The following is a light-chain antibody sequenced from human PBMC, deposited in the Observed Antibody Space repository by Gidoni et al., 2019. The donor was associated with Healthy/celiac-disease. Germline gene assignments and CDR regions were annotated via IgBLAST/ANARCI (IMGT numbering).Light chain of an antibody. V-gene: IGLV2-11*01. CDR2: DVS. CDR1: SSDVGGYNY. CDR3: CSYAGSYTWV. Sequence: QSALTQPRSVSGSPGQSVTIFCTGTSSDVGGYNYVSWYQQHPGKAPKLMIYDVSKRPSGVPDRFSGSKSGNTASLTISGLQAEDEADHYCCSYAGSYTWVFGTGTKVTVL. J-gene: IGLJ1*01.